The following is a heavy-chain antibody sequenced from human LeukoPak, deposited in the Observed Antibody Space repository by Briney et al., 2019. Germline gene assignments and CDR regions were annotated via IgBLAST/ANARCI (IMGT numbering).Heavy chain of an antibody. CDR1: GGSFSGYY. CDR3: ARLRYCTNGVCP. CDR2: INHSGNT. D-gene: IGHD2-8*01. Sequence: KSSETLSLTCAVYGGSFSGYYWSWIRQPPEKGLEWIGEINHSGNTNYNPSLKSRVTISVDTSKSQFSLKLSSVTAADTAVYYCARLRYCTNGVCPWGQGTLVTVSS. J-gene: IGHJ5*02. V-gene: IGHV4-34*01.